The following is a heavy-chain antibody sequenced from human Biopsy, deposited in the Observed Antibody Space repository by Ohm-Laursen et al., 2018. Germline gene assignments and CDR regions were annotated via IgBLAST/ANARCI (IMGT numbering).Heavy chain of an antibody. D-gene: IGHD6-6*01. J-gene: IGHJ3*01. CDR3: ARDAALAGAPRADDGFDL. CDR1: AGSIDTQS. CDR2: LYTSGST. V-gene: IGHV4-4*07. Sequence: TLSLTCTVSAGSIDTQSWIRQPAGKGLEWIGRLYTSGSTNYNPSLKSRVTVSVDTSRNQFSLRLSSVTAADTGIYYCARDAALAGAPRADDGFDLWGQGTMVTVSS.